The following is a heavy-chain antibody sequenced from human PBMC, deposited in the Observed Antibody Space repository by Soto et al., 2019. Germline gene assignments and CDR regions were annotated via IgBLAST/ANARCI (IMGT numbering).Heavy chain of an antibody. CDR3: ARRSSGWYFDY. CDR1: GFTFSSYA. CDR2: ISGSGGST. D-gene: IGHD6-19*01. Sequence: EVQLLESGGGLVQPGGSLRLSCAASGFTFSSYAMNWVRQAPGQVLEWVSVISGSGGSTYYADSVKGRFTISRDNSKNTLYLQMNSLRAEDTAGYDCARRSSGWYFDYWGQGTLVTVSS. V-gene: IGHV3-23*01. J-gene: IGHJ4*02.